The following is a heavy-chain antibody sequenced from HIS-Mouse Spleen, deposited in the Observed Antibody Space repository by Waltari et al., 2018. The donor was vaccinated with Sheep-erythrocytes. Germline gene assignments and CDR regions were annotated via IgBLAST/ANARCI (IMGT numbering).Heavy chain of an antibody. J-gene: IGHJ3*02. D-gene: IGHD6-13*01. CDR3: ARDRAAEAFDI. CDR1: GFTFSSYS. V-gene: IGHV3-21*01. Sequence: EVQLVESGGGLVKPGGSLRLSCAASGFTFSSYSMNWVRQAPGKGVAEVSSISSSSSYIYYADAVKGRFTISRDNAKNSLYLQINSLRAEDTAVYYCARDRAAEAFDIWGQGTMVTVSS. CDR2: ISSSSSYI.